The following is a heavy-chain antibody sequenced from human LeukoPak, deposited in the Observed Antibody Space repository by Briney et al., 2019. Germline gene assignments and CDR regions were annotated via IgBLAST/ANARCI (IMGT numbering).Heavy chain of an antibody. J-gene: IGHJ4*02. D-gene: IGHD1-26*01. Sequence: SETLSLTCADHGGSFSGYYWSWIRQPPGKGLEWIVEINHSGSTNYNPSLKSRATISVDTSKNKFSLKLSSVTAADTSVYYCAREGAGGSYLYWGQGTLVTVSS. CDR3: AREGAGGSYLY. CDR2: INHSGST. V-gene: IGHV4-34*01. CDR1: GGSFSGYY.